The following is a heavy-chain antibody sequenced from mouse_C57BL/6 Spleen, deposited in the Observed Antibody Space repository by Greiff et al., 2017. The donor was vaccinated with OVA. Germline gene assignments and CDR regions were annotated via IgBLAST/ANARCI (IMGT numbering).Heavy chain of an antibody. V-gene: IGHV1-80*01. CDR1: GYAFSSYW. Sequence: QVQLQQSGAELVKPGASVKISCKASGYAFSSYWMNWVKQRPGKGLEWIGQIYPGDGDTNYNGKFKGKATLTADKSSSTAYMQLSSLTSEDSAVYFCARRGYDYDEDYYAMDYWGQGTSVTVSS. CDR3: ARRGYDYDEDYYAMDY. J-gene: IGHJ4*01. CDR2: IYPGDGDT. D-gene: IGHD2-4*01.